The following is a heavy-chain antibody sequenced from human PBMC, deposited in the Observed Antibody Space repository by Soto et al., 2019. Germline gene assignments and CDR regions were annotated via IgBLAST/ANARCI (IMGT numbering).Heavy chain of an antibody. J-gene: IGHJ6*03. Sequence: PGGSLRLSCAASGFTFSSYSMNWVRQAPGKGLEWVSSISSSSSYIYYADSVKGRFTISRDNAKNSLYLQMNSLRAEDTAVYYCASFVVPAAMPYYYYMDVWGKGTTVTVSS. V-gene: IGHV3-21*01. D-gene: IGHD2-2*01. CDR2: ISSSSSYI. CDR1: GFTFSSYS. CDR3: ASFVVPAAMPYYYYMDV.